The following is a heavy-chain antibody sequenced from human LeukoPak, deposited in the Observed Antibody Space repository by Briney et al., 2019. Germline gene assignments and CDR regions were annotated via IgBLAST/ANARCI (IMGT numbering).Heavy chain of an antibody. Sequence: GGSLRLSCAASGFTVSSNYMSWVRQAPGKGLEWVSVIYSGGSTYYAGSVKGRFTISRDNSKNTLYLQMNSLRAEDTAVYYCARIVVVVAAHNWFDPWGQGTPVTVSS. V-gene: IGHV3-53*01. CDR1: GFTVSSNY. CDR2: IYSGGST. D-gene: IGHD2-15*01. J-gene: IGHJ5*02. CDR3: ARIVVVVAAHNWFDP.